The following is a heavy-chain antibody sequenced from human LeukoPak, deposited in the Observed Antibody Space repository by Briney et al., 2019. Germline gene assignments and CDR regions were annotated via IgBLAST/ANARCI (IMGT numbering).Heavy chain of an antibody. CDR1: GFSFSKYG. CDR2: IRYDGINK. Sequence: PGGSLRLSCEASGFSFSKYGMHWVRQAPGKGLECMAYIRYDGINKYYADSMRGRITISRDNSKNTLYLQMNSLRPEDTAVCYCASNEGYWGQGTLVTVSS. J-gene: IGHJ4*02. V-gene: IGHV3-30*02. CDR3: ASNEGY.